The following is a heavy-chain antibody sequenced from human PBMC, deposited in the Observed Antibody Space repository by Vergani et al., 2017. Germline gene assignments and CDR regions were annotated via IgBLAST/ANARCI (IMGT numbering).Heavy chain of an antibody. CDR2: ISSSGSTI. Sequence: EVQLVESGGGLVQPGRSLRLSCAASGFTFSSYAMSWVRQAPGKGLEWVSYISSSGSTIYYADSVKGRFTISRDNAKNSLYLQMNSLIAEDTAVYYCARYGYSSGWYYDYWGQGTLVTVSS. J-gene: IGHJ4*02. CDR3: ARYGYSSGWYYDY. D-gene: IGHD6-19*01. V-gene: IGHV3-48*04. CDR1: GFTFSSYA.